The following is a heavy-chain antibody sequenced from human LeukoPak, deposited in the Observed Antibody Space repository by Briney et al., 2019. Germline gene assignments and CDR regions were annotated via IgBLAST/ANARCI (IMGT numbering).Heavy chain of an antibody. CDR1: GFTFTSYG. CDR2: ISGTALST. D-gene: IGHD1-26*01. Sequence: GGSLRLSCAASGFTFTSYGMSWVRQAPGKGLEWVSFISGTALSTYYADSVKGRFTISGDNSKSTLFMQMNSLRVEDTAVYYCASLGGISGSYTTFDYWGQGTLVTVSS. J-gene: IGHJ4*02. CDR3: ASLGGISGSYTTFDY. V-gene: IGHV3-23*01.